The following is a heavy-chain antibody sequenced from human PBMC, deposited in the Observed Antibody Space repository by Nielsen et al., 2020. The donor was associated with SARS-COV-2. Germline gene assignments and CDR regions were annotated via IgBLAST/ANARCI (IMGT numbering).Heavy chain of an antibody. J-gene: IGHJ6*02. Sequence: GESLKISCAASGFTFSSYAMHWVRQAPGKGLEWVAVISYDGSNKYYADSVKGRFTISRDNSKNTLYLQMSSLRAEDTAVYYCARDHGYGMDVWGQGTTVTVSS. CDR1: GFTFSSYA. CDR2: ISYDGSNK. CDR3: ARDHGYGMDV. V-gene: IGHV3-30*14.